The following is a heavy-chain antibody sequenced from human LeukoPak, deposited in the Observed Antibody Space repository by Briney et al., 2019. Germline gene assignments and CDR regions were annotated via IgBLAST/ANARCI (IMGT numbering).Heavy chain of an antibody. V-gene: IGHV3-7*01. CDR3: ARDIVATFDY. J-gene: IGHJ4*02. Sequence: GGSLRLSCAASGFTFSSYAMSWVRQAPGKGLEWVANIKQDGSEKYYVDSVKGRFPISRDNAKNSLYLQMNSLRAEDTAVYYCARDIVATFDYWGQGTLVTVSS. CDR1: GFTFSSYA. CDR2: IKQDGSEK. D-gene: IGHD5-12*01.